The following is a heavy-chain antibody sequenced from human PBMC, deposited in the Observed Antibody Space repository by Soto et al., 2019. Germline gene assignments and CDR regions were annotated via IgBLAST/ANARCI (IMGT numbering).Heavy chain of an antibody. CDR3: ARDSGSYYHYYYYGMDV. Sequence: VASVKVSCKASGYTFTSYDINWVRQATGQGLGWMGWMNPNSGNTGYAQKFQGRVTMTRNTSISTAYMELSSLRSEDTAVYYCARDSGSYYHYYYYGMDVWGQGTTVTVSS. CDR2: MNPNSGNT. D-gene: IGHD1-26*01. CDR1: GYTFTSYD. V-gene: IGHV1-8*01. J-gene: IGHJ6*02.